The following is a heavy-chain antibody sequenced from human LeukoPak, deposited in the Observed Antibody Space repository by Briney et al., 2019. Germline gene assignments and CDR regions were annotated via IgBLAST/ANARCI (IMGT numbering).Heavy chain of an antibody. CDR2: IYYSGST. J-gene: IGHJ4*02. D-gene: IGHD5-12*01. CDR3: ARLRQDSGYPYYFDY. V-gene: IGHV4-59*08. Sequence: PSETLSLTCTVSGDSISSYYWSWIRQPPGKGLEWIGYIYYSGSTNYNPSLKSRVTISVDTSKNQFSLKLSSVTAADTAVYYCARLRQDSGYPYYFDYWGQGTRVTVSS. CDR1: GDSISSYY.